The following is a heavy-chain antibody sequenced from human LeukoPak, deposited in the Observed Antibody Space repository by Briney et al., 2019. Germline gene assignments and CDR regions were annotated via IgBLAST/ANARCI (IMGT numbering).Heavy chain of an antibody. CDR3: ARSGYGTSSNFDY. CDR1: GFPFSTSA. CDR2: ISNDGSRE. D-gene: IGHD6-6*01. V-gene: IGHV3-30*04. Sequence: GTSLRLSCAASGFPFSTSAMYWVRQAPGKGLEWVAAISNDGSREHYTESVKGRFTISRDNSKNTLLLQMDSLRIDDAAVYYCARSGYGTSSNFDYWGQGTLVTVSS. J-gene: IGHJ4*02.